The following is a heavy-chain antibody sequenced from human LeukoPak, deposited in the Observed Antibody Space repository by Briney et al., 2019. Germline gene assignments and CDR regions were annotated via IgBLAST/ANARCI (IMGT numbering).Heavy chain of an antibody. D-gene: IGHD6-13*01. CDR3: ARDEDIAAAGPGY. CDR1: IGPISSSKW. CDR2: IYLYGTT. J-gene: IGHJ4*02. Sequence: SETLSLTCSVSIGPISSSKWWSWVRQSPVKGLEWIGEIYLYGTTNYNPSLKSRVTISVDTSKNQFSLKLSSVTAADTAVYYCARDEDIAAAGPGYWGQGTLVTVSS. V-gene: IGHV4-4*02.